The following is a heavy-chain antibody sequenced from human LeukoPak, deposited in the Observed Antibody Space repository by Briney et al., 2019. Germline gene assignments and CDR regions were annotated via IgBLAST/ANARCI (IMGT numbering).Heavy chain of an antibody. D-gene: IGHD5-12*01. CDR2: IYYSGNT. CDR1: GGSIISGSYY. Sequence: PSETLSLTCTVSGGSIISGSYYWGWIRQPPGRGLEWIGSIYYSGNTNYSPSLKSRVTISVDTSKNQFSLKLSSVTAADTAFYYCARGYRVATSFDYWGQGTLVTVSS. V-gene: IGHV4-39*07. CDR3: ARGYRVATSFDY. J-gene: IGHJ4*02.